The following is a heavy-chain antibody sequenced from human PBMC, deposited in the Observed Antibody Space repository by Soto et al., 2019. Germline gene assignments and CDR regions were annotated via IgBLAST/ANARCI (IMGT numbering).Heavy chain of an antibody. Sequence: EVQLLESGGGLVQPGGSLRLSCAASGFTFSAYAMSWVRQAPGKGLEWVSGISGSGGGTYYADSVKGRFTITRDNSKNTLYLQMNSLGAEDTAVYYCAKGSPIAGRRPPRDYWGQGTLVTVSA. CDR1: GFTFSAYA. CDR2: ISGSGGGT. V-gene: IGHV3-23*01. CDR3: AKGSPIAGRRPPRDY. J-gene: IGHJ4*02. D-gene: IGHD6-6*01.